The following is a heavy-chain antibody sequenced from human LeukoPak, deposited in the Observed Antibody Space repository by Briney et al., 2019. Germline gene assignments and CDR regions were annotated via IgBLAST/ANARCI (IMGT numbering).Heavy chain of an antibody. CDR1: AFDFSSHA. CDR2: ISISGSKR. J-gene: IGHJ4*02. V-gene: IGHV3-23*01. Sequence: QSGGSLRLSCAASAFDFSSHAMTWVRQAPGKGLEWVSAISISGSKRYYADSVKGRFTISRDNAKNTLYLQMNSLRVEDTAVYYCARGRPHGNDYWGQGTLVTVSS. D-gene: IGHD4-23*01. CDR3: ARGRPHGNDY.